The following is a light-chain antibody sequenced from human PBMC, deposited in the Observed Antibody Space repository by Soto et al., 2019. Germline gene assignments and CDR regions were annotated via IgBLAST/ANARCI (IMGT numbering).Light chain of an antibody. CDR2: GAS. CDR1: QSVTGSK. Sequence: EIVLTQSPGPLSLSPGTRATLSCRASQSVTGSKLAWFQQRPGQTPRLLIYGASTRATDIPARFSGTGSGTNYTHTISGLEPEDFVLYFCQQYGNSPFTFGQGTKLDIK. J-gene: IGKJ2*01. V-gene: IGKV3-20*01. CDR3: QQYGNSPFT.